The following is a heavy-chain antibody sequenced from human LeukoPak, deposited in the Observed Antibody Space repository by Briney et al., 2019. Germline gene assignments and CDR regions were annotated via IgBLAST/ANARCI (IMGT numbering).Heavy chain of an antibody. CDR3: ARDTGYGMDV. V-gene: IGHV4-59*01. J-gene: IGHJ6*02. Sequence: SETLSLTCTVSSGSISSYHWSWIRQPPGKGLEWIGYIYYSGSTDYNPSLKSRVTISVDTSKNQFSLRLTSVTAADTAVYYCARDTGYGMDVWGQGTKVTVSS. CDR1: SGSISSYH. CDR2: IYYSGST.